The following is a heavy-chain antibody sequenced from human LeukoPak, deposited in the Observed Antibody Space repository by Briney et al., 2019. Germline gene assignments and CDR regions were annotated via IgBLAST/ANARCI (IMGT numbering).Heavy chain of an antibody. CDR1: GYTFTSYG. CDR2: ISAYNGNT. D-gene: IGHD6-19*01. J-gene: IGHJ6*02. V-gene: IGHV1-18*01. CDR3: ARPRSSGWYYYYGMDV. Sequence: GASVKVSCKASGYTFTSYGISWVRRAPGQGLEWMGWISAYNGNTNYAQKLQGRVTMTTDTSTSTAYMELRSLRSDDTAVYYCARPRSSGWYYYYGMDVWGQGTTVTVSS.